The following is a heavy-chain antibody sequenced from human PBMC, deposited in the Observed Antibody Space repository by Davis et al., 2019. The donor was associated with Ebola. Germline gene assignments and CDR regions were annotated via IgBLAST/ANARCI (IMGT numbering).Heavy chain of an antibody. Sequence: SETLSLTCAVYGGSFTDYFWSWIRQPPGKGLEWIGETSHHPDYTNYSPSFGGRVTISVDTSKNQFSLKLTSVTAADTAVYYCARSSHGGTYLHYFHYWGQGTLVTVSS. CDR3: ARSSHGGTYLHYFHY. J-gene: IGHJ4*02. V-gene: IGHV4-34*01. CDR1: GGSFTDYF. D-gene: IGHD4-23*01. CDR2: TSHHPDYT.